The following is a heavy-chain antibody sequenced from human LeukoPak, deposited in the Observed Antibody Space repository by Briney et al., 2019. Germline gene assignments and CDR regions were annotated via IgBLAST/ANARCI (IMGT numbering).Heavy chain of an antibody. D-gene: IGHD4-23*01. Sequence: GGSLRLSCAASEFTYSAYAMSWVRQAPGKGLEWVSTISGDGRSTFYADSVKGRFTISRDDSKTTLVLQMNSLRAEDTAIYYCARHYGGWGAFDIWGQGTVVTVSS. CDR3: ARHYGGWGAFDI. CDR2: ISGDGRST. J-gene: IGHJ3*02. CDR1: EFTYSAYA. V-gene: IGHV3-23*01.